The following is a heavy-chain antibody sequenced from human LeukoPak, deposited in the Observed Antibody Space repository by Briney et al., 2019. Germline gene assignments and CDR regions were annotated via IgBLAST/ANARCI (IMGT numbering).Heavy chain of an antibody. V-gene: IGHV3-53*01. CDR3: ARDLGSGGWYLGH. J-gene: IGHJ4*02. Sequence: PGGSLRLSCAASGFTVSSNYMTWVRQAPGKGLEWVSIIYSAGGGGNTYYADSVKGRFTISRDNSKNTLYLQMDSLRAEDTAVYYCARDLGSGGWYLGHWGQGTLVTVSS. D-gene: IGHD6-19*01. CDR1: GFTVSSNY. CDR2: IYSAGGGGNT.